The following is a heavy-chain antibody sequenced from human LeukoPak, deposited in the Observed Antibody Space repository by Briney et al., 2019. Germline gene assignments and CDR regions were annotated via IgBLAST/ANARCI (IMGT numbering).Heavy chain of an antibody. CDR2: IIPILGIA. V-gene: IGHV1-69*04. J-gene: IGHJ3*02. CDR1: GDTFTNYA. D-gene: IGHD3-3*01. Sequence: SVKVSCKASGDTFTNYAINWVRQAPGQGLEWMGRIIPILGIANYAQKFQGRVTITADKSTSTAYMELSSLRSEDTAVYYCARVLYDFWSGYYKGGSSSWHPVGAFDIWGQGTMVTVSS. CDR3: ARVLYDFWSGYYKGGSSSWHPVGAFDI.